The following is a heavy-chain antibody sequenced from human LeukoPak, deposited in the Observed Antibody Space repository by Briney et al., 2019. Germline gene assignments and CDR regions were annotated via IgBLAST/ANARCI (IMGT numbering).Heavy chain of an antibody. Sequence: GGSLRLSRAASGFTFSSYAMSWVRQAPGKGLEWVSAISGSGGSTYYADSVKGRFTISRDNSKNTLYLQMNSLRAEDTAVYYCANFRRRSPRDYWGQGTLVTVSS. CDR1: GFTFSSYA. D-gene: IGHD1-26*01. CDR2: ISGSGGST. V-gene: IGHV3-23*01. CDR3: ANFRRRSPRDY. J-gene: IGHJ4*02.